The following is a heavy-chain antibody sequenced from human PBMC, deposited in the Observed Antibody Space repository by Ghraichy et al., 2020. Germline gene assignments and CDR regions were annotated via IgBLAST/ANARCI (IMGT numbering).Heavy chain of an antibody. CDR2: IWYDGSNK. CDR3: AREYSSGWHLDY. D-gene: IGHD6-19*01. CDR1: GFTFSNYG. J-gene: IGHJ4*02. Sequence: GGSLRLSCAASGFTFSNYGMHWVRQAPGKGLEWVAVIWYDGSNKYYADSVKGRFTISRDNSKNTLYLQMNSLRAEDTAVYYCAREYSSGWHLDYWGQGTLVTVSS. V-gene: IGHV3-33*01.